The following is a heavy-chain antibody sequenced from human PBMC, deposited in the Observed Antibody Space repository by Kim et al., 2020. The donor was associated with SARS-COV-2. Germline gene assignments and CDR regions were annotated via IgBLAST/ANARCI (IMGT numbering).Heavy chain of an antibody. CDR2: IFYSGST. CDR3: ARAVYYDSSGSYYLGFDY. D-gene: IGHD3-22*01. Sequence: SETLSLTCTVSGGSISSGGYYWRWIRQHPGKGLEWIGYIFYSGSTYYSPSLKSRVTISLHRSANQFSLRLNSVTAADTAVYYCARAVYYDSSGSYYLGFDYWGQGNLVTVSS. CDR1: GGSISSGGYY. J-gene: IGHJ4*02. V-gene: IGHV4-31*03.